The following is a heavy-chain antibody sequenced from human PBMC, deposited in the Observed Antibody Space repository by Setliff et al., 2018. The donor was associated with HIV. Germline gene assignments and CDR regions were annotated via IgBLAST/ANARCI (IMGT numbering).Heavy chain of an antibody. CDR3: ARDDSIVIVPASLRGDGFDF. D-gene: IGHD2-21*02. CDR1: GGSVGSSSYY. CDR2: IYYTGNA. Sequence: SETLSLTCTVAGGSVGSSSYYWAWIRQPPGKGLEWIGSIYYTGNAKYNPSLESRVTFSRDTSENQFSLRLASVTAADTAIYYCARDDSIVIVPASLRGDGFDFWGQGRMVNVSS. J-gene: IGHJ3*01. V-gene: IGHV4-39*07.